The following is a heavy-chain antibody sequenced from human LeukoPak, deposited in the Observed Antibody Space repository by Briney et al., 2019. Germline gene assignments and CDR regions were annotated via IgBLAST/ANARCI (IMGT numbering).Heavy chain of an antibody. V-gene: IGHV4-31*03. CDR2: IYYSGST. Sequence: SSETLSLTCTVSGGSISSGGYYWSWIRQHPGKGLEWIGYIYYSGSTYYNPSLKSRVTISVDTSKNQFSLKLSSVTAADTAVYYCARDYCSGGSCYSGGDYYFDYWGQGTLVTVSS. CDR3: ARDYCSGGSCYSGGDYYFDY. J-gene: IGHJ4*02. CDR1: GGSISSGGYY. D-gene: IGHD2-15*01.